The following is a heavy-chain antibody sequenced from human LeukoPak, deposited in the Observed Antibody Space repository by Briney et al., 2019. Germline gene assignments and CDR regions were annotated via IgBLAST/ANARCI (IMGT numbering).Heavy chain of an antibody. CDR1: GCTLSGYV. D-gene: IGHD5-24*01. CDR2: ISCSGGST. CDR3: ARGRDGDNSRIFDY. V-gene: IGHV3-23*01. J-gene: IGHJ4*02. Sequence: PGGSLTLTCLDRGCTLSGYVMNLVGQPLGKGLEWVSAISCSGGSTYYADSVKGRFTISRHNSKNTLYLQMNSLRAEDTAVYYCARGRDGDNSRIFDYWGQGALVTVSS.